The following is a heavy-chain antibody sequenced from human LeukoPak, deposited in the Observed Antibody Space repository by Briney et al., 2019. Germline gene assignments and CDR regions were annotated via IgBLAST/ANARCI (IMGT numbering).Heavy chain of an antibody. CDR2: FDPEDGET. J-gene: IGHJ3*02. CDR1: GYTLTDLS. D-gene: IGHD3-22*01. Sequence: ASVKVSCKVSGYTLTDLSMHWVRQAPGKGLEWRGGFDPEDGETIYAQKFQGRVTMTEDTSTDTAYMELSSLRSEDTAVYYCATVQSGYRTPDAFDIWGQGTMVTVSS. V-gene: IGHV1-24*01. CDR3: ATVQSGYRTPDAFDI.